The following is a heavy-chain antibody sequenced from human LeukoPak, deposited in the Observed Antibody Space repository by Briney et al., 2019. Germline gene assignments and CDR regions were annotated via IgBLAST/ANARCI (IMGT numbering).Heavy chain of an antibody. CDR3: ARDQMGIVGAPIGH. V-gene: IGHV7-4-1*02. Sequence: ASVKVSCKASGYTFTSYAMNWVRQAPGQGLEWMGWINTNTGNPTYAQGFTGRFVFSLDTSVSTAYLQISSLKAEDTAVYYCARDQMGIVGAPIGHWGQGTLVTVSS. J-gene: IGHJ4*02. CDR1: GYTFTSYA. CDR2: INTNTGNP. D-gene: IGHD1-26*01.